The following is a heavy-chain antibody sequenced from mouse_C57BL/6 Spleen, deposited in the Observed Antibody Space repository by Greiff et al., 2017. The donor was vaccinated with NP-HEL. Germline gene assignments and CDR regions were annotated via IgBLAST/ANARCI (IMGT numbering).Heavy chain of an antibody. D-gene: IGHD1-1*01. CDR3: ANYYGSSPYYAMDY. J-gene: IGHJ4*01. CDR2: IYPGDGDT. Sequence: VQLQQSGAELVKPGASVKISCKASGYAFSSYWMNWVKQRPGKGLEWIGQIYPGDGDTNYNGKFKGKATLTADKSSRTAYMQLSSLTSEDYAVYFCANYYGSSPYYAMDYWGQGTSVTVSS. V-gene: IGHV1-80*01. CDR1: GYAFSSYW.